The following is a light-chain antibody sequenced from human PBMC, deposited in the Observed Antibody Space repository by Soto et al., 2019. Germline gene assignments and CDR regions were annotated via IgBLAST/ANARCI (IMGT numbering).Light chain of an antibody. J-gene: IGKJ4*01. Sequence: DIVMTQSPLSLTVTPVETASISSRSSQSLLHSNGYNYLDWYLQKPGQSPQILIYLVSNRASGVPERICDSCSGTEFTQEVSRVEAEDVGEYYGMQALKTPLTFCGGTKVESK. CDR2: LVS. V-gene: IGKV2-28*01. CDR1: QSLLHSNGYNY. CDR3: MQALKTPLT.